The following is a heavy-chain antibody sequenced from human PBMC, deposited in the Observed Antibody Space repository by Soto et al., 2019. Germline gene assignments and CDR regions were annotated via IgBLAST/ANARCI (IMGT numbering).Heavy chain of an antibody. V-gene: IGHV3-23*01. CDR3: ANILVVTAISSSPY. J-gene: IGHJ4*02. CDR1: GFTFSSYA. Sequence: GGSLRLSCAASGFTFSSYAMSWVRQAPGKGLEWVSAISGSGGSTYYADSVKGRFTISRDNSKNPLYLQMNSLRAEDTAVYYCANILVVTAISSSPYWGQGTLVTVSS. D-gene: IGHD2-21*02. CDR2: ISGSGGST.